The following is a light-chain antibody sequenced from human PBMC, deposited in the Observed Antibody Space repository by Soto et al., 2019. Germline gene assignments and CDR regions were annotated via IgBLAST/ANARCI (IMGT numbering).Light chain of an antibody. V-gene: IGLV2-11*01. Sequence: QPVLTQPRSVSGSPGQSVTISCTGTSSDVGGYNYRSWYQQHPGKATKLMIYEVSERPSGVPDRFSGSKSGNTASLPISGLQGGEEAAAYGCSYAGAQGVF. J-gene: IGLJ1*01. CDR2: EVS. CDR3: CSYAGAQGV. CDR1: SSDVGGYNY.